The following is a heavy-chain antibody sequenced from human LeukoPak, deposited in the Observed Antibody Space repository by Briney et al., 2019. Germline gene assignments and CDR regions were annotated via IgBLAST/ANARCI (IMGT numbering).Heavy chain of an antibody. CDR2: ISSGSTI. J-gene: IGHJ6*02. CDR3: ARDPNYDFWSGYYVGMDV. Sequence: GGSLRLSCAASGSTFSDYYMSWLRQAPGKGLEWVSYISSGSTIYYADSVKGRFTISRDNAKNSLYLQMNSLRAEDTAVYYCARDPNYDFWSGYYVGMDVWGQGTTVTVSS. CDR1: GSTFSDYY. V-gene: IGHV3-11*01. D-gene: IGHD3-3*01.